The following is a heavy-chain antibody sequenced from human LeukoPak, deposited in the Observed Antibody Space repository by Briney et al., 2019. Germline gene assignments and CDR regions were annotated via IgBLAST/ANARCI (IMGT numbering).Heavy chain of an antibody. V-gene: IGHV3-7*01. CDR2: IKQDGSEK. CDR3: ARGSVLRYFDWLLSTYYYYYYYMDV. J-gene: IGHJ6*03. Sequence: PGGSLRLSCAASGFTFSSYWMSWVRQAPGKGLEWVANIKQDGSEKYYVDSVKGRFTISRDNAKNSLYLQMNSLRAEDTAVYYCARGSVLRYFDWLLSTYYYYYYYMDVWGKGTTVTISS. D-gene: IGHD3-9*01. CDR1: GFTFSSYW.